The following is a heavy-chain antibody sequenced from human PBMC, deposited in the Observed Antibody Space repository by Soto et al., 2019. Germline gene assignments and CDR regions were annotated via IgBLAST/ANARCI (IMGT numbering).Heavy chain of an antibody. CDR1: GDSITNDDYY. J-gene: IGHJ6*02. CDR2: IYYNGNT. D-gene: IGHD4-17*01. V-gene: IGHV4-30-4*08. CDR3: ARATTVTSSFFYYRSDV. Sequence: TLSLTRSVSGDSITNDDYYWTWIRQPPGKGLEWIGHIYYNGNTYYNPSLKSRLTLSLDTSQNQFSLHLTSVIAADSASYFCARATTVTSSFFYYRSDVWGQGTTVIVSS.